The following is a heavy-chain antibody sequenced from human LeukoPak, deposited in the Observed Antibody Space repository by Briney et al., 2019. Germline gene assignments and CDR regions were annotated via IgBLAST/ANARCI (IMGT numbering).Heavy chain of an antibody. V-gene: IGHV4-59*02. J-gene: IGHJ4*02. Sequence: PSETLSLTCTVSGGSVSTYHWGWIRQPPGKGLEWIGYSYYTGRTNYNPSLTGRVTISVDMSKNQFSLKLISVTAADTAVYHCARVRGGYDAIDHWGQGTLVTVSS. CDR2: SYYTGRT. CDR3: ARVRGGYDAIDH. D-gene: IGHD5-12*01. CDR1: GGSVSTYH.